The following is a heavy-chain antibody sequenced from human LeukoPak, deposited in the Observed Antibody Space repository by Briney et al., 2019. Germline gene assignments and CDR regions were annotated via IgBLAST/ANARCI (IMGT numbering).Heavy chain of an antibody. D-gene: IGHD3-16*01. CDR3: GREMLEPGKSLTY. V-gene: IGHV3-48*03. Sequence: HPGGSLRLSCAASGFTLSSYEMNWVRQAPGKGLEWVPYISSSGSTIYYADSVKGRFTISRDNAKNSLYLQMNRLRVEDTAVYYGGREMLEPGKSLTYWGQGSLITVSS. CDR2: ISSSGSTI. J-gene: IGHJ4*02. CDR1: GFTLSSYE.